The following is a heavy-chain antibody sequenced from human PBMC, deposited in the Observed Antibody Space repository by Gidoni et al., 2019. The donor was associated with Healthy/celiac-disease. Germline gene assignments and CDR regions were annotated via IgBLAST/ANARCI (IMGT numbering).Heavy chain of an antibody. CDR3: TRDQTDTTRGGQNFDY. Sequence: EVQLVESGGGLVQPGRSLSLSCTAAGLTFVYYAMSWFRQAPGKGLEWVGFIRSKAYGVTTEYATSVKGRFTISRDDSKSIAYLQMNSLKTEDTAVYYCTRDQTDTTRGGQNFDYWGQGTLVTVSS. CDR2: IRSKAYGVTT. V-gene: IGHV3-49*03. J-gene: IGHJ4*02. CDR1: GLTFVYYA. D-gene: IGHD3-10*01.